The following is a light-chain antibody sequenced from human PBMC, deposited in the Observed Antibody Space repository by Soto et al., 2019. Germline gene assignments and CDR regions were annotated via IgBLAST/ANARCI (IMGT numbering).Light chain of an antibody. V-gene: IGKV3D-15*01. Sequence: EIVMTQSPATLSVSPGERGSLXFRTSQSVSSNLAWYQQKPGQAPRLLIYAASSRATGIPDRFSGTGSGTDFTLTISSLQSEDSAIYYCQHFHNWPLTFGQGTKVDIK. CDR2: AAS. CDR3: QHFHNWPLT. CDR1: QSVSSN. J-gene: IGKJ1*01.